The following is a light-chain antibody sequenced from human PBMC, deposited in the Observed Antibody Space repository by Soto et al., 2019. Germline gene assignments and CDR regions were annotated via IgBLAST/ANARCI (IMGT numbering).Light chain of an antibody. CDR3: QQSYNTPRT. CDR1: QSVSSY. Sequence: DIQMTQSPSTLSASVGDRVTSTCRASQSVSSYLNWYQQKPGKAPKLLIFTTSSLQSGVPSRFSGSGSGTDFTLTINNLQPEDFGTYYCQQSYNTPRTFGQGSKVEIK. J-gene: IGKJ1*01. CDR2: TTS. V-gene: IGKV1-39*01.